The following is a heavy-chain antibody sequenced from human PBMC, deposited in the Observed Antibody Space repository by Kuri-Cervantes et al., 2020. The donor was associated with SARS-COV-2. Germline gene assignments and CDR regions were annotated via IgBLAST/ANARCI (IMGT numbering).Heavy chain of an antibody. CDR3: AKDETEYNYNYSFDY. V-gene: IGHV3-33*03. J-gene: IGHJ4*02. D-gene: IGHD1-1*01. Sequence: GGSLRLSCAASEFTFSSFGMHWVRQAPGKGLEWVAVVWFDGSRQYYAASVKGRFTISRDNSKNTLYLQMNSLRAEDTAVYFCAKDETEYNYNYSFDYWGQGTLVTVSS. CDR2: VWFDGSRQ. CDR1: EFTFSSFG.